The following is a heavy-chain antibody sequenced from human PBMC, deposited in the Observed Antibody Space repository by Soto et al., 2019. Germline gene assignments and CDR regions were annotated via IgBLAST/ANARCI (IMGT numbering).Heavy chain of an antibody. D-gene: IGHD3-10*01. CDR2: IYYSGST. CDR1: GGSISSGGYY. Sequence: SETLSLTCTVSGGSISSGGYYWSWIRQHPGKGLEWIGYIYYSGSTYYNPSLKSRVTISVDTSKNQFSLKLSSVTAADTAVYYCARDLGYYGSGSYYWFDPWGQGTLVNVSS. J-gene: IGHJ5*02. CDR3: ARDLGYYGSGSYYWFDP. V-gene: IGHV4-31*03.